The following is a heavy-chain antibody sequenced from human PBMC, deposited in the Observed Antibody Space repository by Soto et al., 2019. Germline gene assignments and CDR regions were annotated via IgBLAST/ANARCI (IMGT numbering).Heavy chain of an antibody. D-gene: IGHD2-8*01. CDR1: GGSFTGYY. Sequence: PSAILSLTCAVHGGSFTGYYWSWIRQPPGKGLEWIGEISHSGSTNYNPSLKSRVTISLDTSKNQFSLKLSSVTAEDTAVYYCARDRGCTNGVCGGIDAFAIWGQGIMVTVSS. CDR2: ISHSGST. J-gene: IGHJ3*02. V-gene: IGHV4-34*01. CDR3: ARDRGCTNGVCGGIDAFAI.